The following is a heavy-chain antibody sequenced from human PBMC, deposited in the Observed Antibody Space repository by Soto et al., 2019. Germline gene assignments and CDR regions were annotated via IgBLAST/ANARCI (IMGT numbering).Heavy chain of an antibody. CDR3: ARHHGPTPSQNCSSP. V-gene: IGHV1-18*01. D-gene: IGHD2-21*01. Sequence: ASVKVSCKASGYTFFTYDISWVRQAPGQGLELMGWISTYSGDTKYAQKFQGRVTMTTDTSTTTAYLELRSLRSDDTAVYYCARHHGPTPSQNCSSPWGQGTLVTVYS. CDR1: GYTFFTYD. CDR2: ISTYSGDT. J-gene: IGHJ5*02.